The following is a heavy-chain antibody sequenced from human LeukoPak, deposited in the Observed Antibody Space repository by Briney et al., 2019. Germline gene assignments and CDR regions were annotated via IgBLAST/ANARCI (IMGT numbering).Heavy chain of an antibody. Sequence: SGGSLRLSCAASGFTFSSYGMHWVRQAPGKGLEWVAVISYDGSNKYYADSVKGRFTISRDNSKNTLYLQMNSLRAEDTAVYYCATGSPPYFDYWGQGTLVTVSS. CDR1: GFTFSSYG. CDR3: ATGSPPYFDY. V-gene: IGHV3-30*03. CDR2: ISYDGSNK. J-gene: IGHJ4*02.